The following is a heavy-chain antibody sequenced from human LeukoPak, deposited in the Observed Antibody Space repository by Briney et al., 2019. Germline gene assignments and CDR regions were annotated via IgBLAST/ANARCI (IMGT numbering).Heavy chain of an antibody. CDR2: INPSGGST. V-gene: IGHV1-46*01. J-gene: IGHJ4*02. CDR3: ARRSVWGSYRSPFDY. D-gene: IGHD3-16*02. CDR1: GYTFTSYY. Sequence: ASVKVSCKASGYTFTSYYMHWARQAPGQGLEWMGIINPSGGSTSYAQKFQGRVTMTRDMSTSTVYMELSSLRSEDTAVYYCARRSVWGSYRSPFDYWGQGTLVTVSS.